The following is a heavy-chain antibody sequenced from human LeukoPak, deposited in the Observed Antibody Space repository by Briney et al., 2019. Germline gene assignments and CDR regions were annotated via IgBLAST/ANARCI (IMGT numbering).Heavy chain of an antibody. J-gene: IGHJ3*02. CDR1: GGTFSSYA. CDR2: IIPIFGTA. Sequence: ASVKVSCKASGGTFSSYAISWVRQAPGQGLEWMGGIIPIFGTANYAQKFQGRVTITADESTSTAYMELSSLRSEDTAVYYCARELSCSSTSCYTEDAFDIWGQGTMVTVSS. V-gene: IGHV1-69*13. D-gene: IGHD2-2*02. CDR3: ARELSCSSTSCYTEDAFDI.